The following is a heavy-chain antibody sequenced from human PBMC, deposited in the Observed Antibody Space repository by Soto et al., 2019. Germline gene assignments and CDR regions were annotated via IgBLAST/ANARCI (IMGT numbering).Heavy chain of an antibody. CDR1: GFTFSGFD. CDR2: IGTAGDT. CDR3: AKSQEIGTHFFDS. D-gene: IGHD6-13*01. J-gene: IGHJ4*02. V-gene: IGHV3-13*01. Sequence: GGSLRLSCEASGFTFSGFDMHWVRQPTGKGLEWVSSIGTAGDTYYAVSVKGRFTISRDNAKNSLSLQMNSLKAGDMAVYFCAKSQEIGTHFFDSWGQGTQVTVSS.